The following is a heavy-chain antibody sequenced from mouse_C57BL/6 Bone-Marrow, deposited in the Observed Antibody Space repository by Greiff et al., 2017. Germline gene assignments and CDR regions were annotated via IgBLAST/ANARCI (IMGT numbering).Heavy chain of an antibody. Sequence: DVKLVESGPGLVKPSQSLSLTCSVTGYSITSGYYWNWIRQFPGNKLEWMGYISYDGSNNYNPSLKNRISITRDTSKNQFFLKLNSVTTEDTATYYCARGGYWGQGTTLTVSS. CDR1: GYSITSGYY. J-gene: IGHJ2*01. CDR2: ISYDGSN. CDR3: ARGGY. V-gene: IGHV3-6*01.